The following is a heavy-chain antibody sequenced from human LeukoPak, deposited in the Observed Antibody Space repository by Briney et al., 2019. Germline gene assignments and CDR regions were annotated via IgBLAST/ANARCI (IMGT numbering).Heavy chain of an antibody. CDR2: IYTSGST. V-gene: IGHV4-4*07. CDR1: GGSISNYY. CDR3: ARDNDSSSSNYYYYYMDV. Sequence: SETLSLTCTVSGGSISNYYWSWIRQPAGKGLEWIGRIYTSGSTNYNPSLKSRVTMSVDTSKNQFSLKLSSVTAADTAVYYCARDNDSSSSNYYYYYMDVWGKGTTVTVSS. J-gene: IGHJ6*03. D-gene: IGHD6-6*01.